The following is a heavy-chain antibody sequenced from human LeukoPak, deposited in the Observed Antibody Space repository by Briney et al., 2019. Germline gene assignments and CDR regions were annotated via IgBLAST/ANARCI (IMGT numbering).Heavy chain of an antibody. V-gene: IGHV3-23*01. Sequence: GGSLRLSCEASGFTFSTFAMIWVRQPPGKGLEWVSSIFPSGGEIHYADSVKGRFTISRDNSKNTLYLQMNSLRAEDTAVYYCAKGRRYNILTGYYVSEVDPWGQGTLVTVSS. J-gene: IGHJ5*02. CDR2: IFPSGGEI. CDR1: GFTFSTFA. D-gene: IGHD3-9*01. CDR3: AKGRRYNILTGYYVSEVDP.